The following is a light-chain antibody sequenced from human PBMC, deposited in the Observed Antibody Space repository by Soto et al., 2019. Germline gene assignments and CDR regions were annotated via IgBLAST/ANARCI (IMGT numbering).Light chain of an antibody. CDR3: QQYGTSPWT. CDR1: QSVRNN. V-gene: IGKV3-15*01. Sequence: EIVMTQSPATLSVSAGERATISCRASQSVRNNLAWYQQKPGQAPRLLIYAASTRATGISSRFSGSGSGTEFTLTISSLQSEDFAVYYCQQYGTSPWTFGQGTKVDIK. J-gene: IGKJ1*01. CDR2: AAS.